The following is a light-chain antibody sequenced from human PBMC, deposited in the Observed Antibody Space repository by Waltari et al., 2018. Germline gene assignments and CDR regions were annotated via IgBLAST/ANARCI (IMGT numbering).Light chain of an antibody. J-gene: IGKJ1*01. CDR3: QQGNSNPPT. V-gene: IGKV1-17*01. CDR1: LGISTY. CDR2: YAN. Sequence: DIQLSQSPSSLSASVGDRVTITSRANLGISTYLNWYPQKPGKAPKPRIYYANSLASGVPSRFSGSGSGTEFTLTISSLQPEDFATYYCQQGNSNPPTFGQGTKVEIK.